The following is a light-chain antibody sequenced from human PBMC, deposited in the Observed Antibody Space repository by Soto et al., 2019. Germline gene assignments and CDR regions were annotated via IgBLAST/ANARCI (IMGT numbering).Light chain of an antibody. J-gene: IGLJ2*01. CDR3: QAWDSRNVV. CDR1: KLGDKY. Sequence: SYELTQPPSVSVSPGQTASITCSGDKLGDKYACWYQQKPGQSPVLVIYQDNKRPSGIPERFSGSNSGNTATLTISGTQAMDEADYYCQAWDSRNVVFGGGTKLTVL. CDR2: QDN. V-gene: IGLV3-1*01.